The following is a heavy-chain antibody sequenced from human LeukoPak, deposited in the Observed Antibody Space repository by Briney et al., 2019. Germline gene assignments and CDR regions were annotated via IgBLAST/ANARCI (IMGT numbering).Heavy chain of an antibody. V-gene: IGHV3-9*01. CDR3: ASGRQLGY. Sequence: GRSLRLSCAASGFTFDDYAMHWVRQAPGKGLEWVSGISWNSGSIGYADSVKGRFTISRDNARNSLYLQMSSLRAEDTAVYYCASGRQLGYWGQRTLVTVSS. D-gene: IGHD6-13*01. J-gene: IGHJ4*02. CDR2: ISWNSGSI. CDR1: GFTFDDYA.